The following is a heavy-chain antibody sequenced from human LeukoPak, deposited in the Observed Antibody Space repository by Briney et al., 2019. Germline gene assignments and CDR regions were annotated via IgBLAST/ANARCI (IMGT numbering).Heavy chain of an antibody. J-gene: IGHJ4*02. V-gene: IGHV3-23*01. Sequence: GGSLRLSCAASGFTFSSYAMSWVRQAPGKGLEWVSAISGSGGSTYYADSVKGRFTISRDNSKNTLYLQMNSLRAEDTAVFYCAKERGARGGVGAFYWGQGTLVTVSS. CDR1: GFTFSSYA. D-gene: IGHD1-26*01. CDR3: AKERGARGGVGAFY. CDR2: ISGSGGST.